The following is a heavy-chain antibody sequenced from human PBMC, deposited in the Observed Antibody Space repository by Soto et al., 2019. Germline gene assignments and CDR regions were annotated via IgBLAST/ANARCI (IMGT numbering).Heavy chain of an antibody. CDR1: GGSVRTGSYY. Sequence: PXETLSLTGTVAGGSVRTGSYYWSWVRQPPGKGLEWIGLIYYSGNTDYNPSLKGRVTISVDTSKKRFSLELSSVTAADTAVYYCARGFPFVYWGHGTLVTVSS. V-gene: IGHV4-61*01. CDR2: IYYSGNT. CDR3: ARGFPFVY. J-gene: IGHJ4*01.